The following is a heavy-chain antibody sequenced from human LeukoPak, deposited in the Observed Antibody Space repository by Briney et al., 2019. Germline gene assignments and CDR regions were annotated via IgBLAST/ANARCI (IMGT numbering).Heavy chain of an antibody. V-gene: IGHV4-34*03. CDR3: IAAAGTVRYYGMDV. Sequence: PSETLSLTCAVYGGSFSGYYWSWIRQPPGKGLEWIGSIYYSGGTYYNPSLKSRVTISVDTSKNQFSLKLSSVTAADTAVYYCIAAAGTVRYYGMDVWGQGTTVTVSS. CDR1: GGSFSGYY. CDR2: IYYSGGT. J-gene: IGHJ6*02. D-gene: IGHD6-13*01.